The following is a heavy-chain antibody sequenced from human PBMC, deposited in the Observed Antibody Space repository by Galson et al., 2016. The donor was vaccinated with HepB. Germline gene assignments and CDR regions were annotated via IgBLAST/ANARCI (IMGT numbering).Heavy chain of an antibody. D-gene: IGHD3-10*01. J-gene: IGHJ4*02. CDR2: VSHDGADT. CDR3: APRGAPAR. V-gene: IGHV3-23*01. Sequence: SLRLSCAASGFTFSNAWLSWVRQAPGKGLDWVASVSHDGADTRYAYSVKGRFTISKDNSKNMLYLQTNTLRADDTAAYYCAPRGAPARWGQGTLVTVSS. CDR1: GFTFSNAW.